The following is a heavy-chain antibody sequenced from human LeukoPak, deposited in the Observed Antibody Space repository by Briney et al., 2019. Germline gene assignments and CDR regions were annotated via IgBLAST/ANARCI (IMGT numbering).Heavy chain of an antibody. CDR2: INPNSGNT. V-gene: IGHV1-8*02. Sequence: ASVKVSCKASGYTFSNYDINWVRQATGQGLEWMGWINPNSGNTVYAHKFQDRVTMTGNTSTMTAYMELNSLRSEDTAVYYCARGQWQWLRLSWFDPWGQGTLVTDSS. D-gene: IGHD5-12*01. J-gene: IGHJ5*02. CDR3: ARGQWQWLRLSWFDP. CDR1: GYTFSNYD.